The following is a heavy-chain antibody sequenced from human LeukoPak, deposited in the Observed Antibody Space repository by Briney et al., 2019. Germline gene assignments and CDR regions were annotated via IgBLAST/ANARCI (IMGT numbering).Heavy chain of an antibody. V-gene: IGHV1-69*06. CDR1: GGTFSSYA. D-gene: IGHD6-13*01. CDR3: ARGPRYSSSWYFHSPYYMDV. J-gene: IGHJ6*03. Sequence: ASVKVSCKASGGTFSSYAISWVRQAPGQGLEWMGGIIPIFGTANYAQKFQGRVTITADKSTSTAYMELSSLRSEDTAVYYCARGPRYSSSWYFHSPYYMDVWGKGTTVTVSS. CDR2: IIPIFGTA.